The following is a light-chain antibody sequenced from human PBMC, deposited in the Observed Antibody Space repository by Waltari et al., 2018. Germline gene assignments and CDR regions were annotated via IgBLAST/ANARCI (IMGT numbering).Light chain of an antibody. V-gene: IGKV3-11*01. J-gene: IGKJ5*01. CDR2: DTS. CDR1: QSVDSY. Sequence: EIVLTQSPATLSLSPGERATLSCRASQSVDSYLAWYQQKRGQAPRLLIYDTSTRATGIPARFSGSGSGTDFTLTIISLEPEDFAVYFCQQRSNWPPITFGQGTRLEIK. CDR3: QQRSNWPPIT.